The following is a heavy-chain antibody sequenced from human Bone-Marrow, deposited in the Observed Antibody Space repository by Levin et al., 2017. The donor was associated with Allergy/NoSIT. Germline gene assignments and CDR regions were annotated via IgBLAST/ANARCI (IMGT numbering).Heavy chain of an antibody. Sequence: GASVKVSCKASGYISRSYGISWVRQAPGQGLEWMGWITLYNTKTKYGANFQDRVSITSDSSTNTVYLELRNVRSDDSAVYYCARGGYFYGSGYANHHYGGLDVWGQGTTVIVSS. CDR1: GYISRSYG. J-gene: IGHJ6*02. CDR3: ARGGYFYGSGYANHHYGGLDV. CDR2: ITLYNTKT. V-gene: IGHV1-18*01. D-gene: IGHD3-10*01.